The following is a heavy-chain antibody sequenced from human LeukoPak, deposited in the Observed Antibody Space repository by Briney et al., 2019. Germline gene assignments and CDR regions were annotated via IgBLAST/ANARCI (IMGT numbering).Heavy chain of an antibody. Sequence: PGGSLRLSWAASGFTFSSYSMNGVRKAPGKGLEWVSSISSSSSYIYYADSVKGRFTISRDNAKNSLYLQMNSLRAEDTAVYYCARGPPNRRALGYYFDYWGQGTLVTVSS. D-gene: IGHD2/OR15-2a*01. CDR3: ARGPPNRRALGYYFDY. V-gene: IGHV3-21*01. CDR1: GFTFSSYS. J-gene: IGHJ4*02. CDR2: ISSSSSYI.